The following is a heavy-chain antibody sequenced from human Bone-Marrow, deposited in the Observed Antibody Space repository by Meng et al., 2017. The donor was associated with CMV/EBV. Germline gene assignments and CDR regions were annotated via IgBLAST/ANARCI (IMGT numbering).Heavy chain of an antibody. CDR1: GFTFSSYA. V-gene: IGHV3-23*01. D-gene: IGHD6-19*01. Sequence: GESLKISCAASGFTFSSYAMSWVRQAPGKGLEWVSATSGSGGSTYYADSVKGRFTISRDNSKNTLYLQMNSLRAEDTAVYYCAKDILSGWTTQPPFDYWGQGTLVTVSS. J-gene: IGHJ4*02. CDR2: TSGSGGST. CDR3: AKDILSGWTTQPPFDY.